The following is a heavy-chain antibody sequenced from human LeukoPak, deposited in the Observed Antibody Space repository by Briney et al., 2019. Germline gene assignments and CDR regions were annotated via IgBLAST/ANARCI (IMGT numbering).Heavy chain of an antibody. J-gene: IGHJ5*02. CDR1: GDSITSDNY. CDR2: VYSNGHT. CDR3: ARGSCGVNCPGYNWFDP. D-gene: IGHD2-21*01. V-gene: IGHV4-61*02. Sequence: PSETLSLTCTVSGDSITSDNYWTWIRQSAGGGLEWIGRVYSNGHTNYNPSLKSRVAISVDTSKNQFSLDLTSVTAADSAVYYCARGSCGVNCPGYNWFDPWGQGTLVTVSS.